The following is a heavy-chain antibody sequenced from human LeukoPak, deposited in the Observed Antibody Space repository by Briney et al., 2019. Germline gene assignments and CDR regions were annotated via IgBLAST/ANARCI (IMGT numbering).Heavy chain of an antibody. CDR3: ARVDIVVVTAMGTLDY. D-gene: IGHD2-21*02. CDR2: NSAYNGNT. J-gene: IGHJ4*02. CDR1: GYTFTSYG. V-gene: IGHV1-18*01. Sequence: ASVKVSCKASGYTFTSYGISWVRQAPGQGLEWMGWNSAYNGNTNYAQKLQGRVTMTTDTSTSTAYMELRSLRSDDTAVYYCARVDIVVVTAMGTLDYWGQGTLVTVSS.